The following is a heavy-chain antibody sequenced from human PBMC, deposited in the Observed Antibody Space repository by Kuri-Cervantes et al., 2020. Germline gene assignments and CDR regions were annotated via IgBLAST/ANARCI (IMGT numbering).Heavy chain of an antibody. D-gene: IGHD1-7*01. CDR1: GFIFDDYA. Sequence: GGSLRLSCAASGFIFDDYAMHWVRQAPGKGLEWVSGISWNSGSIGYAGSVKGRFTISRDNAKNSLYLQMNSLRAEDTALYYCAKAGTTVIGGWFDPWGQGTLVTVSS. V-gene: IGHV3-9*01. CDR2: ISWNSGSI. CDR3: AKAGTTVIGGWFDP. J-gene: IGHJ5*02.